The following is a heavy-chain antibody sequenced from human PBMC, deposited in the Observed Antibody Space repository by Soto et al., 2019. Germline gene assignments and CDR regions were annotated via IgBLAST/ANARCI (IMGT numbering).Heavy chain of an antibody. J-gene: IGHJ5*02. D-gene: IGHD3-3*01. CDR1: GYTFTSSA. CDR2: FKAGTGNK. V-gene: IGHV1-3*01. Sequence: QVRLVQSGAQVKKLGASVKVSCKALGYTFTSSAMPWVRQAPAQGVGWMAGFKAGTGNKKYSQKFQGKVTITRDTSASTAYMELSRLRSEDTAVYYCARWRGFWSCYSMKGNWFDPWGQGTLVTVSS. CDR3: ARWRGFWSCYSMKGNWFDP.